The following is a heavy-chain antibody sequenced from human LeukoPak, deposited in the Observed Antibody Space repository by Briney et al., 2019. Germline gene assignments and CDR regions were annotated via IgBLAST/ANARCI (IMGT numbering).Heavy chain of an antibody. CDR1: EFSVGSNY. Sequence: WGSLRLSCAASEFSVGSNYMTWVRQAPGKGLEWVSLIYSGGSTYYADSVKGRFTISRDNSKNTLYLQMNSLRAEDTAVYYCAYHSGWYTTVFDSWGQGTLVTVSS. D-gene: IGHD6-19*01. J-gene: IGHJ4*02. V-gene: IGHV3-66*01. CDR3: AYHSGWYTTVFDS. CDR2: IYSGGST.